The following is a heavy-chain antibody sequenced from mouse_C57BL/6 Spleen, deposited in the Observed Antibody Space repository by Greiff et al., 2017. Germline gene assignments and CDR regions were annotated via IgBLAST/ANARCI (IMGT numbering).Heavy chain of an antibody. CDR2: IYPGDGDT. V-gene: IGHV1-82*01. CDR3: VRTPTVVAYYYAMDY. Sequence: QVQLQQSGPELVKPGASVKISCKASGYAFSSSWMNWVKQRPGKGLEWIGRIYPGDGDTNYNGKFKGKATLTADKSSSTAYMQLSSLTSEDSAVYFGVRTPTVVAYYYAMDYWGQGTSVTVSS. D-gene: IGHD1-1*01. J-gene: IGHJ4*01. CDR1: GYAFSSSW.